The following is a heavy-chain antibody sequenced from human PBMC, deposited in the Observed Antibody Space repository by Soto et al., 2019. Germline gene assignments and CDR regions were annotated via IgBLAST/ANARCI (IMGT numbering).Heavy chain of an antibody. CDR2: TYYRSKWYN. D-gene: IGHD2-15*01. J-gene: IGHJ6*02. CDR3: ARDPGYCSGGSCLNYYGMDV. V-gene: IGHV6-1*01. Sequence: SQTLSLTCAISGDSVSSNSAAWNWIRQSPSRGLEWLGRTYYRSKWYNDYAVSVKSRITTNPDTSKNQFSLQLNSVTPEDTAVYYCARDPGYCSGGSCLNYYGMDVWGQGTTVTVSS. CDR1: GDSVSSNSAA.